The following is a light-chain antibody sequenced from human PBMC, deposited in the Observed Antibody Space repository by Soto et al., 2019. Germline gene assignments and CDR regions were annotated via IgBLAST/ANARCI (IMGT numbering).Light chain of an antibody. CDR1: HNVSSY. V-gene: IGKV3-20*01. J-gene: IGKJ4*01. CDR3: QQYGSSPLT. Sequence: EIVLTQSPATLSLSPGERATLSCRASHNVSSYLAWCQQKPGQAPRLLIYGASSRATGIPDRFSGSGSGTDFTLTISRLEPEDFAVYYCQQYGSSPLTFGGGTKVDIK. CDR2: GAS.